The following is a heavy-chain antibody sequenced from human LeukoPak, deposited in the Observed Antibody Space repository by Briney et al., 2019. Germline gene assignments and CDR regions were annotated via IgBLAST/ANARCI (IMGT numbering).Heavy chain of an antibody. V-gene: IGHV4-34*01. CDR2: INHRVST. CDR3: ARGTGREDIVVVVAATPSRGMVV. CDR1: AGFVRGCY. J-gene: IGHJ6*04. Sequence: PSHTVSPTCALDAGFVRGCYRSWLRQPAGGGLDWPGEINHRVSTNYNPSLKSRVTISVDTSKNQFSLKLSSVTAADTAVYYCARGTGREDIVVVVAATPSRGMVVWGEGATVTVSS. D-gene: IGHD2-15*01.